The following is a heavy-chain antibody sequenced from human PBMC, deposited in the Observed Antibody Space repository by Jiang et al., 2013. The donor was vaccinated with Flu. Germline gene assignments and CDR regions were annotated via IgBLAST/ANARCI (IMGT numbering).Heavy chain of an antibody. CDR1: GGSISSYY. D-gene: IGHD4-23*01. V-gene: IGHV4-59*08. Sequence: GSGLVKPSETLSLTCTVSGGSISSYYWSWIRQPPGKGLEWIGFFYDSGSTNHSPSLKSRVTISVDTSKNQFSLKLRSVTAGDTAVYYCARHAVVSDPKFLSTWGQGRPGHRSPQ. CDR2: FYDSGST. J-gene: IGHJ1*01. CDR3: ARHAVVSDPKFLST.